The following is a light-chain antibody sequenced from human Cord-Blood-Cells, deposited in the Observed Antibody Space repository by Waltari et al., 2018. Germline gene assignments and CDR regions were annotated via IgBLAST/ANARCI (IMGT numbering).Light chain of an antibody. CDR1: KLGDKY. CDR3: QAWDSSTAV. Sequence: YELTQPPSVSVSPGQTDSITCSGDKLGDKYACWYQQKPGQSPVLVIYQDSKRPSGIPERFSGSNSGNTATLTISGTQAMDEADYYCQAWDSSTAVFGGGTKLTVL. V-gene: IGLV3-1*01. J-gene: IGLJ2*01. CDR2: QDS.